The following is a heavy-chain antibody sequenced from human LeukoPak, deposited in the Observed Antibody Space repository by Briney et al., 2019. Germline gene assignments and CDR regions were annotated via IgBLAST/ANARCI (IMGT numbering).Heavy chain of an antibody. V-gene: IGHV4-59*01. CDR3: ARVKATVTSFDI. CDR1: GGSISSYY. J-gene: IGHJ3*02. D-gene: IGHD2/OR15-2a*01. Sequence: SETLSLTCTVSGGSISSYYGSWIRQSPGKGLEWIANIYYTGTPYYNPSLQSRVTISVDMSKNQFSLKLSTVTAPDTAVYYCARVKATVTSFDIWGQGTMVTVSS. CDR2: IYYTGTP.